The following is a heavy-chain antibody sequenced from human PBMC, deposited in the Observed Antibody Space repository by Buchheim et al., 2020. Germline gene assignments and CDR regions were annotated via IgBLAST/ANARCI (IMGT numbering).Heavy chain of an antibody. Sequence: QVQLVESGGGVVQPGRSLRLSCAASGFTFRSYGMHWVRQAPGKGLEWAAVMSFDGSNKYYADSVKGRFTISRDNSKNTLYLQMNSLRAEDTAVYYCAKSVITFGGVIDDYWGQGTL. CDR1: GFTFRSYG. V-gene: IGHV3-30*18. D-gene: IGHD3-16*02. J-gene: IGHJ4*02. CDR2: MSFDGSNK. CDR3: AKSVITFGGVIDDY.